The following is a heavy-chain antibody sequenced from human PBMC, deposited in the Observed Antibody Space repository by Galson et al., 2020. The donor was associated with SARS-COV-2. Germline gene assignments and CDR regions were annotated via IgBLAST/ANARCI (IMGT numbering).Heavy chain of an antibody. CDR1: GSSISSSRYS. Sequence: ASETLSLTCTVSGSSISSSRYSWCWIRQPPGKGLECIWSIYYSGCTYYNPSLKSRVTISVDTTKNHFSLRLGSVPAADTAVYYCARRESGLRYVDLSAPTDYYYYGMDVWGQGNTVTVSS. CDR2: IYYSGCT. J-gene: IGHJ6*02. V-gene: IGHV4-39*01. CDR3: ARRESGLRYVDLSAPTDYYYYGMDV. D-gene: IGHD3-9*01.